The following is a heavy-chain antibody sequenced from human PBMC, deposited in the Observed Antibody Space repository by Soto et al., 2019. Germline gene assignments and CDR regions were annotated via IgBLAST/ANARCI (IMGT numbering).Heavy chain of an antibody. CDR3: ARVVRPYMDA. V-gene: IGHV3-72*01. J-gene: IGHJ6*03. Sequence: GGSLRLSCAASGFIFSDHYMDWVRQDPGKGLEWVGRSRNKASSYTTEYAASVKGRFTISRDESKNSMYLQMNSLKTEDTAVYYCARVVRPYMDAWGKGTTVTVSS. D-gene: IGHD2-15*01. CDR2: SRNKASSYTT. CDR1: GFIFSDHY.